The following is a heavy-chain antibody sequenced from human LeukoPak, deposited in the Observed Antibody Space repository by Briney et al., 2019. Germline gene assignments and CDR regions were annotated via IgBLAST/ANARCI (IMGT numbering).Heavy chain of an antibody. V-gene: IGHV4-34*01. CDR2: INHSGST. CDR3: ASLWFGAGARPLYYYYGMDV. CDR1: GGSFSGYY. J-gene: IGHJ6*02. Sequence: SETLSLTRAVYGGSFSGYYWSWIRQPPGKGLEWIGEINHSGSTNYNPSLKSRVTISVDTSKNQFSLKLSSVTAADTAVYYCASLWFGAGARPLYYYYGMDVWGQGTTVTVSS. D-gene: IGHD3-10*01.